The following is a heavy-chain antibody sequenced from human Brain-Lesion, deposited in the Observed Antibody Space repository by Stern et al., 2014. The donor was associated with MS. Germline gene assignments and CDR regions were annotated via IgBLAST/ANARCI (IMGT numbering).Heavy chain of an antibody. CDR2: LYYSGNT. CDR1: GGSVSSTSYA. D-gene: IGHD2-15*01. Sequence: QVQLQQSGPGLVKPSETLSLTCTVAGGSVSSTSYAWAWIRQPPGKGLEWIGALYYSGNTYYSPSQRSRPPISLDTSKNQFSLQLRFVTAADTAVYYCAGEEDIRYCSGGSCTGNWFDPWGQGTLVTVSS. CDR3: AGEEDIRYCSGGSCTGNWFDP. J-gene: IGHJ5*02. V-gene: IGHV4-39*01.